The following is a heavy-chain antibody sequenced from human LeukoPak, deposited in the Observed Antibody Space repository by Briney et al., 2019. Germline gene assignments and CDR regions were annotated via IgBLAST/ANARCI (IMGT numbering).Heavy chain of an antibody. D-gene: IGHD6-19*01. CDR3: ARYTHSSGFDY. Sequence: GGSLRLSCAASGFTFSSFAMSWVRQAPGKGPEWVSGLSGSGATTSYADSVKGRFTISRDNSKNTLYLQMNSLRAEDTAVYYCARYTHSSGFDYWGQGTLVTVSS. J-gene: IGHJ4*02. V-gene: IGHV3-23*01. CDR2: LSGSGATT. CDR1: GFTFSSFA.